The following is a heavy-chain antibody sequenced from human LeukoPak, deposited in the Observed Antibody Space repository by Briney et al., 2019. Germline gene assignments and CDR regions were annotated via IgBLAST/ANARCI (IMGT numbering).Heavy chain of an antibody. CDR2: IYHSGST. D-gene: IGHD4-11*01. CDR3: ARGLRDYNSANWFDP. V-gene: IGHV4-30-2*01. CDR1: GGSISSGGYA. Sequence: SQTLSLTCAVSGGSISSGGYAWSWIRQPPGKGLEWIGYIYHSGSTYYNPSLKSRVTISVDRSKNQFSLKLSSVTAADTAVYYCARGLRDYNSANWFDPWGQGTLVTVSS. J-gene: IGHJ5*02.